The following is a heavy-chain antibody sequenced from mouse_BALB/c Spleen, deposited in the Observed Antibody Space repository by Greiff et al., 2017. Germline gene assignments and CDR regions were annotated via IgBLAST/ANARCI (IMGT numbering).Heavy chain of an antibody. V-gene: IGHV1-7*01. CDR3: ASSYNGRRPYYFDY. J-gene: IGHJ2*01. Sequence: VQLQQSGAELAKPGASVKMSCKASGYTFTSYWMHWVKQRPGQGLEWIGYINPSTGYTEYNQKFKDKATLTADKSSSTAYMQLSSLTSEDSAVYDGASSYNGRRPYYFDYWGQGTTLTVSS. D-gene: IGHD1-1*01. CDR2: INPSTGYT. CDR1: GYTFTSYW.